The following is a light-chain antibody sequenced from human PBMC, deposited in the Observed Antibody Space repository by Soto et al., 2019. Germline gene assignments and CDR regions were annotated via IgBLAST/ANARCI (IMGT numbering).Light chain of an antibody. Sequence: QSALTQPASVSGSPGQSITISCTGTGLDVGLYNYVSWYQQHPGTTPKLIIYDVDNRPSGVSNRFSGSKSANTASLTISGLQPEDEADYYCNSYRGGTALVFGGGTKLTVL. CDR3: NSYRGGTALV. J-gene: IGLJ2*01. V-gene: IGLV2-14*03. CDR2: DVD. CDR1: GLDVGLYNY.